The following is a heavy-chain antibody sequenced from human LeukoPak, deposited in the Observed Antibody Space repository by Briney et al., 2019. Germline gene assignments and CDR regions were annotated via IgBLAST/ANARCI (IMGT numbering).Heavy chain of an antibody. J-gene: IGHJ3*02. CDR2: IDSYSGRT. Sequence: KPSETLSLTCTVSGDSVISSSYYWGWIRQPPGKGLESIGAIDSYSGRTYYNPSLNSRAAISVDTSKNQFSLKLSSVTVADTAVYYSARSGPPAGRPDAFDIWGQGTMATVLS. D-gene: IGHD2-2*01. V-gene: IGHV4-39*07. CDR1: GDSVISSSYY. CDR3: ARSGPPAGRPDAFDI.